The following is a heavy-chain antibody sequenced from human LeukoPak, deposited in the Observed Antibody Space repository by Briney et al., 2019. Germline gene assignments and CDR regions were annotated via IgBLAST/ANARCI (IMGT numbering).Heavy chain of an antibody. J-gene: IGHJ4*02. CDR1: GFTDSSNY. D-gene: IGHD3-10*01. V-gene: IGHV3-53*01. CDR2: IYSSGST. CDR3: ARDPHYYGSGSYDY. Sequence: PGGSLRPSCAASGFTDSSNYMSWVRQAPGKGLEWVSVIYSSGSTYYADSVKGRFTISRDNSKNTLYLQMNSLRAEDTAVYYCARDPHYYGSGSYDYWGQGTLVTVSS.